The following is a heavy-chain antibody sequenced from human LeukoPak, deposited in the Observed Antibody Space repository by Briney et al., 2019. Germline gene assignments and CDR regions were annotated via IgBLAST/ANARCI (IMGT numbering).Heavy chain of an antibody. V-gene: IGHV3-73*01. CDR3: TRLLKEGSP. Sequence: GGSLRLSCAASGFTFSGSAMHWVRQASGKGLEWVSRIRSKANSYATAYAASVKGRFTISRDDSKNTAYLQMNSLKTEDTAVYYCTRLLKEGSPWRQGTLVTVSS. J-gene: IGHJ5*02. CDR2: IRSKANSYAT. CDR1: GFTFSGSA.